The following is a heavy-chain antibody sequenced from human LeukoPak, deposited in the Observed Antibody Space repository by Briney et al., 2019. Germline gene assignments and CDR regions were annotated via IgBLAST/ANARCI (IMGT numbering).Heavy chain of an antibody. J-gene: IGHJ4*02. Sequence: GASVTVSCKASGYTFTGYYMHWVRQAPGQGLEWMGWISAYNGNTNCAQKLQGRVTMTTDTSTSTAYMELRSLRSDDTAVYYCARLHDYGDCFDYWGQGTLVTVSS. CDR1: GYTFTGYY. D-gene: IGHD4-17*01. V-gene: IGHV1-18*04. CDR3: ARLHDYGDCFDY. CDR2: ISAYNGNT.